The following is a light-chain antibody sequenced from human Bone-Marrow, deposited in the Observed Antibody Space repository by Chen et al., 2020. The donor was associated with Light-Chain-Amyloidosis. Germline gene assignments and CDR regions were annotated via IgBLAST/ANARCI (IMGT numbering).Light chain of an antibody. Sequence: EIVLTQSPGTLSLSPGEGANLSCRASQTISSNYLTWYQQKFGQAPRLLIYGSSSRATGIPDRFTGSGSGTDFTLTIYRLEPEDFAMYDGQQYGSSPFTCGGGTKVESK. CDR1: QTISSNY. CDR2: GSS. V-gene: IGKV3-20*01. CDR3: QQYGSSPFT. J-gene: IGKJ4*01.